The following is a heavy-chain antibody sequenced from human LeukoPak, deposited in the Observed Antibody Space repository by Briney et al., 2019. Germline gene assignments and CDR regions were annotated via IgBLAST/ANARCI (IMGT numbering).Heavy chain of an antibody. J-gene: IGHJ3*02. CDR1: GFTFSNAW. CDR2: IKRKSDGGTT. Sequence: GGSLRLSCAASGFTFSNAWMSWVRQAPGKGLEWVGRIKRKSDGGTTDYAAPVKGRFTISRDDSINTLYLQMNSLKNEDTAVYYCTTDYDSQEGSGDIWGQGTMVTVSS. V-gene: IGHV3-15*01. CDR3: TTDYDSQEGSGDI. D-gene: IGHD3-22*01.